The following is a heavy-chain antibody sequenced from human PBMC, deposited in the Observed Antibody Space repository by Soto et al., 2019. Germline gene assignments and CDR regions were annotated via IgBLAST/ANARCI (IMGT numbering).Heavy chain of an antibody. Sequence: QVQLQESGPGLVKPSETLSLTCTVSGGSTRNYFWSWIRQPPGKGLEWIGCIYYSGTTNYNSSLRSRATISLDTSKNQFSLRLRSVTAADTAGYYCARYVNPYDTAVWFDPWGQGTLVTVSS. CDR2: IYYSGTT. J-gene: IGHJ5*02. V-gene: IGHV4-59*01. CDR1: GGSTRNYF. D-gene: IGHD3-9*01. CDR3: ARYVNPYDTAVWFDP.